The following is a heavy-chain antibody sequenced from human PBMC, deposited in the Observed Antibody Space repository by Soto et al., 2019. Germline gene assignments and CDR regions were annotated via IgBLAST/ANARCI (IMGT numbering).Heavy chain of an antibody. V-gene: IGHV1-69*13. CDR2: IIPIFGTA. Sequence: EASVKVSCKASGGTFSSYAISWVRQAPGQGLEWMGGIIPIFGTANYAQKFQGRVTITADESTSTAYMELSSLRSEDTAVYYCARDRDRYRSSGWYNWFDPWGQGTLVTVSS. D-gene: IGHD6-19*01. CDR3: ARDRDRYRSSGWYNWFDP. CDR1: GGTFSSYA. J-gene: IGHJ5*02.